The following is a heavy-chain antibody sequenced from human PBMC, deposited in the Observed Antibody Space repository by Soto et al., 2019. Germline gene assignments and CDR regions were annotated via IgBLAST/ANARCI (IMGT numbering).Heavy chain of an antibody. Sequence: QVQLVQSVAEVKKPGSSVKVSCKASRGTFSTHGITWVRQAPGQGLEWMGVIIPLFGTSNYERKFQGRFTITADESTSTAYMELRSLSSEDTAVYYCATEGVGAVYCSGGRCYFDYWGQGTLVTVSS. CDR2: IIPLFGTS. V-gene: IGHV1-69*01. J-gene: IGHJ4*02. D-gene: IGHD2-15*01. CDR1: RGTFSTHG. CDR3: ATEGVGAVYCSGGRCYFDY.